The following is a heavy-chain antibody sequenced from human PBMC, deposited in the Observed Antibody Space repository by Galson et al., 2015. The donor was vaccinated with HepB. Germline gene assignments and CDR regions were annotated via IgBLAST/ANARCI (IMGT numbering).Heavy chain of an antibody. Sequence: SLRLSCAASGFTFTNAWMSWVRQAPGKGLEWVGRIKSKTDGGTTDYAAPVKGSFTISRDDSKNTLYLQMNSLKTVDTAVYYCATDPHSYGDYGDYWGQGTLVTVSS. V-gene: IGHV3-15*01. J-gene: IGHJ4*02. D-gene: IGHD4-17*01. CDR1: GFTFTNAW. CDR3: ATDPHSYGDYGDY. CDR2: IKSKTDGGTT.